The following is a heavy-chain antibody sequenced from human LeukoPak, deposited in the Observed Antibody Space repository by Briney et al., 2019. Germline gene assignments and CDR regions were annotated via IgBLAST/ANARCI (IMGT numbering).Heavy chain of an antibody. V-gene: IGHV7-4-1*02. CDR1: GYTFKRFN. CDR3: ARDRPPYAYNFDF. Sequence: ASVKVSCKASGYTFKRFNLNWFRQAPGQGLEWMGWIDTNTGDPTYARAFTGRFVFSLDTSVNTAYLQITSLKAEDTAVYFCARDRPPYAYNFDFWGQGTLITVSS. D-gene: IGHD4-11*01. CDR2: IDTNTGDP. J-gene: IGHJ4*02.